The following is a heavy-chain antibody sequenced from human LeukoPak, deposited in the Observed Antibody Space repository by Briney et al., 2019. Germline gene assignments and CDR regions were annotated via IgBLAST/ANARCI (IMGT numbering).Heavy chain of an antibody. Sequence: GGSLRLSCSASGFTFDDYAMHWVRQAPGKGPEWVSGISWNSGSIGYADSVKGRFTISRDNAKNSLYLQMNSLRAEDTAVYYCARAMWGTPYYYYMDVWGKGTTVTVSS. CDR2: ISWNSGSI. D-gene: IGHD1-1*01. CDR1: GFTFDDYA. V-gene: IGHV3-9*01. J-gene: IGHJ6*03. CDR3: ARAMWGTPYYYYMDV.